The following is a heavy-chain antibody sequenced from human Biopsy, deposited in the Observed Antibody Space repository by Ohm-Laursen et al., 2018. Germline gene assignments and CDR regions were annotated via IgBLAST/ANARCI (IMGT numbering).Heavy chain of an antibody. Sequence: PSQTLSLTCTVSGDSIARYYWTWIRQSPGKGLEWIAYIYYSGRPNYNPSLKGRVVISVDRPRNQFFLKLTSATAADTAIYYCARVDRYNFDHYIMDAWGQGTTVTVSS. CDR1: GDSIARYY. CDR2: IYYSGRP. D-gene: IGHD1-20*01. CDR3: ARVDRYNFDHYIMDA. V-gene: IGHV4-59*01. J-gene: IGHJ6*02.